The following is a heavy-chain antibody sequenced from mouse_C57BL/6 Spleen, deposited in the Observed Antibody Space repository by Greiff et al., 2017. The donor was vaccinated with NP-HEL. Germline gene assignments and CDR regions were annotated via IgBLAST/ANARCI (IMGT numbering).Heavy chain of an antibody. CDR1: GYTFTDYE. V-gene: IGHV1-15*01. CDR2: IDPETGGT. J-gene: IGHJ3*01. Sequence: QVQLQQSGAELVRPGASVTLSCKASGYTFTDYEMHWVKQTPVHGLEWIGAIDPETGGTAYNQKFKGKAILTADKSSSTAYMELRSLTSEDSAVYYCTRRDYGSPCAYWGQGTLVTVSA. CDR3: TRRDYGSPCAY. D-gene: IGHD1-1*01.